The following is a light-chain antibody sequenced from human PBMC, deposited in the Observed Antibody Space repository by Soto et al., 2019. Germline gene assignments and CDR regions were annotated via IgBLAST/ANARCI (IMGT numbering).Light chain of an antibody. CDR3: SSYTSTSTLYV. V-gene: IGLV2-14*03. CDR1: XXDIGVYNY. CDR2: DVS. J-gene: IGLJ1*01. Sequence: QSVLTQPASVSGSPGQSITISCXXXXXDIGVYNYVSWYQQLPGKVPKLIIYDVSNRPSGVSDRFSGSKSGNAASLTISGLQADDEADYYCSSYTSTSTLYVFGTGTKLTVL.